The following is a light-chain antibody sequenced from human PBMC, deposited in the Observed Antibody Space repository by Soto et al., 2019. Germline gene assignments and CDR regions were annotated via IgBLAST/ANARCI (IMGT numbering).Light chain of an antibody. V-gene: IGLV2-23*01. J-gene: IGLJ2*01. CDR1: SSDVGSSNL. CDR2: DGD. CDR3: CAYASTHLV. Sequence: QSVLTQPASVSGSPGQSITISCTGTSSDVGSSNLLSWYQQHPGKAPKLMIYDGDKRPSGVSSRFSASRSGNTASLTISGLQAEDEADYYCCAYASTHLVFGGGTKLTVL.